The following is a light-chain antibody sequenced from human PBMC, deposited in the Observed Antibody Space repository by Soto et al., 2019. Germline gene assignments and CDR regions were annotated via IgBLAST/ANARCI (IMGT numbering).Light chain of an antibody. CDR2: DTF. V-gene: IGKV3-20*01. J-gene: IGKJ2*01. CDR3: QQYGNPPWT. CDR1: QSVGSTY. Sequence: ETVLTQSPGTLSLSPGERATLSCRASQSVGSTYLAWYQQKPGQAPRLLIYDTFSRATGSPDRFSGSGSGTDFTLTISRLEPEDFAVYHCQQYGNPPWTFGQGTKLEIK.